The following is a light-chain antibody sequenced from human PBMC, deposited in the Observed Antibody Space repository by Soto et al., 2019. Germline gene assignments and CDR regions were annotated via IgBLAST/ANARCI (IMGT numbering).Light chain of an antibody. V-gene: IGKV1-5*01. Sequence: DIQLTQSPSTLSASVGDRVTITCRASQSVTDWLAWYQQKXXKAPKLLIYDASSLQSGVPSRFSGSGSGTEFSLTISSLQPDDFATYYCQQYYRSCTFGQGTKVEIK. CDR1: QSVTDW. J-gene: IGKJ2*02. CDR2: DAS. CDR3: QQYYRSCT.